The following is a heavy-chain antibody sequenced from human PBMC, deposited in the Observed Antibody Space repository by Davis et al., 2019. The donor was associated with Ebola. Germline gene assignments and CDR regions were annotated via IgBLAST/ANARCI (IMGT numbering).Heavy chain of an antibody. J-gene: IGHJ4*02. Sequence: LRLSCTVSGGSISSGDYYWSWIRQPPGKGLEWIGYIYHSGSTYYNPSLKSRVTISVDRSKNQFSLRLSSVTAADTAVYYCARLPMRGSGWLYYFDYWGQGILVTVSS. D-gene: IGHD6-19*01. CDR1: GGSISSGDYY. CDR3: ARLPMRGSGWLYYFDY. V-gene: IGHV4-30-4*01. CDR2: IYHSGST.